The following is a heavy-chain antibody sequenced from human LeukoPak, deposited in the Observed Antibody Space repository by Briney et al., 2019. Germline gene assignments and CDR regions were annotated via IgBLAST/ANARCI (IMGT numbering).Heavy chain of an antibody. CDR3: AKTYYDILTGYGYYGMDV. J-gene: IGHJ6*02. D-gene: IGHD3-9*01. CDR2: ISGSGGST. Sequence: GGSLRLPCAASGFTFSSYAMSWVRRAPGKGLEWVSAISGSGGSTYYADSVKGRFTISRDNSKNTLYLQMNSLRAEDTAVYYCAKTYYDILTGYGYYGMDVWGQGTTVTVSS. CDR1: GFTFSSYA. V-gene: IGHV3-23*01.